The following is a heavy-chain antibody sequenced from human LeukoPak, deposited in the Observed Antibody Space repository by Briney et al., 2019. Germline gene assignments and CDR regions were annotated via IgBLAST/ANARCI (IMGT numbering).Heavy chain of an antibody. CDR2: IYYSGST. CDR1: GGSINSNNYF. J-gene: IGHJ4*02. V-gene: IGHV4-39*01. Sequence: RPSETLSLTCTVSGGSINSNNYFWGWIRQPPGKGLEWIGSIYYSGSTYYNPSLKSRVTISVDTSKNQFSLRLSSVTAADTAMYYCQSRFLEWLLDYWGQGTLVSVSS. D-gene: IGHD3-3*01. CDR3: QSRFLEWLLDY.